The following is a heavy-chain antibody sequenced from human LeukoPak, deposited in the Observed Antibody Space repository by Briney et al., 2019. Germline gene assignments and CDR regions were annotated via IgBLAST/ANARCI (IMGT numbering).Heavy chain of an antibody. CDR2: ISDTGSII. J-gene: IGHJ4*02. V-gene: IGHV3-48*02. CDR1: GFTFSAYT. Sequence: GGSLRLSCSVSGFTFSAYTMHWVRQAPGKGLEWVSYISDTGSIINYADSVKGRFTISRDNAKNSLYLQMNSLRDEDTAVYYCARVRGPTVATMYYDYWGQGTLITVSS. D-gene: IGHD4-23*01. CDR3: ARVRGPTVATMYYDY.